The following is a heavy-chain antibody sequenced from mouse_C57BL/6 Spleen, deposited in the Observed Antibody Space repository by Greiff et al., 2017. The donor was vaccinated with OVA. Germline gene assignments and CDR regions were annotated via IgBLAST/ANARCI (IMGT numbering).Heavy chain of an antibody. V-gene: IGHV10-1*01. CDR1: GFSFNTYA. CDR3: VRSDMITRYFDV. CDR2: IRSKSNNYAT. Sequence: EVQLQESGGGLVQPKGSLKLSCAASGFSFNTYAMNWVRQAPGKGLEWVARIRSKSNNYATYYADSVKDRFTISRDDSESMLYLQMNNLKTEDTAMYYCVRSDMITRYFDVWGTGTTVTVSS. D-gene: IGHD2-4*01. J-gene: IGHJ1*03.